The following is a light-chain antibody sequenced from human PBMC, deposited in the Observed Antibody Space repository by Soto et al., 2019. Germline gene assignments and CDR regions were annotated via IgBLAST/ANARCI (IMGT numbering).Light chain of an antibody. CDR1: SNDVGYYNY. CDR3: SSYTASSTLVV. CDR2: DVT. J-gene: IGLJ1*01. V-gene: IGLV2-14*01. Sequence: QSALTQPASVSGSPGQSITISCTGTSNDVGYYNYVSWYQQVPGKAPKLMIYDVTYRPSGVSDRFSGSKSGNTASLTISGLQAEDEAVYYCSSYTASSTLVVFASGTKLTVL.